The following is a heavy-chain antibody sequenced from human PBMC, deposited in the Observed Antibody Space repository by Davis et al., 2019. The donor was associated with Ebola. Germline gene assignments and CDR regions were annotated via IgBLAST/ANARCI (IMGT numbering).Heavy chain of an antibody. CDR3: ARERARAYFDY. V-gene: IGHV4-59*12. J-gene: IGHJ4*02. Sequence: MPSETLSLTCTVSGGSISSYYWSWIRQPPGKGLEWIGYIYYSGSTNYNPSLKSRVTISVDTSKNQFSLQLNSVTPEDTAVYYCARERARAYFDYWGQGTLVTVSS. D-gene: IGHD1-26*01. CDR1: GGSISSYY. CDR2: IYYSGST.